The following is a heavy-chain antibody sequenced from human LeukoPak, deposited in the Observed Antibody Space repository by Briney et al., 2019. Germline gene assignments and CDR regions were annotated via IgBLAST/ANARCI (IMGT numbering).Heavy chain of an antibody. Sequence: ASVKVSCKASGYTFTGYYMHWVRQAPGQGLEWMGWINPNSGGTNYAQKFQGRATMTRDTSISTAYMELSRLRSDDTAVYYCARELVGATSYYYMDVWGKGTTVTVSS. CDR2: INPNSGGT. D-gene: IGHD1-26*01. CDR3: ARELVGATSYYYMDV. J-gene: IGHJ6*03. V-gene: IGHV1-2*02. CDR1: GYTFTGYY.